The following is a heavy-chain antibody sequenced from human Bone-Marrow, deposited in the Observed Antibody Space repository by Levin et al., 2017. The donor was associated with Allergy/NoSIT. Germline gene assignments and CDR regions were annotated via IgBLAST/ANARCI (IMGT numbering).Heavy chain of an antibody. J-gene: IGHJ4*02. CDR1: GGSISSAGYH. V-gene: IGHV4-31*03. CDR3: ARLDCYSFDS. CDR2: ISYRGST. Sequence: RASETLSLTCTVSGGSISSAGYHWTWIRQYPGKGLEWIGYISYRGSTYFNPSLKSRLTMSIDTSEQHFSLNLTSVSAADTAIYYCARLDCYSFDSWGQGALVTVSS. D-gene: IGHD3/OR15-3a*01.